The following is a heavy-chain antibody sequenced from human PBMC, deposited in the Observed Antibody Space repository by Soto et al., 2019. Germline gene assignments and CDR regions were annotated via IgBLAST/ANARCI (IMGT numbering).Heavy chain of an antibody. Sequence: HVQLVQSEAEVMKPGASVQISCKASGFSFTNYSMHWVRQVPGQGPECMGKINPTSGSTSYAQKFKDKVIMTRDMSTNTLYIQLSSLTSEDTAVYYCARDGIQLWPRYYFDFWGQGTLVIVSS. CDR3: ARDGIQLWPRYYFDF. D-gene: IGHD5-18*01. J-gene: IGHJ4*02. V-gene: IGHV1-46*01. CDR1: GFSFTNYS. CDR2: INPTSGST.